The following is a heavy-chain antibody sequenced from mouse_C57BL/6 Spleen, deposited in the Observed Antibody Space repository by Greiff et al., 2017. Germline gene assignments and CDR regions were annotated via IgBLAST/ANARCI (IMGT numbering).Heavy chain of an antibody. CDR1: GYTFTDYE. CDR2: IDPETGGT. Sequence: VQLQQSGAELVRPGASVTLSCKASGYTFTDYEMHWVKQTPVHGLEWIGAIDPETGGTAYNQKFKGKAIRTADKSSSTAYMELRSLTSEDSAVYYCTRKKGFDYWGQGTTLTVSS. V-gene: IGHV1-15*01. J-gene: IGHJ2*01. CDR3: TRKKGFDY.